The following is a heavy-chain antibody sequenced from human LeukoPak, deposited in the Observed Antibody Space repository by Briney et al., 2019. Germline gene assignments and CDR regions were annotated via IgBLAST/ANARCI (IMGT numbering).Heavy chain of an antibody. J-gene: IGHJ4*02. V-gene: IGHV3-53*01. D-gene: IGHD3-22*01. CDR2: IYSGGST. CDR1: GFTFSNYA. Sequence: GGSLRLSCAASGFTFSNYAMSWVRQAPGKGLEWVSVIYSGGSTYYADSVKGRFTISRDNSKNTLYLQMNSLRAEDTAVYYCARVSASSGYYPYYFDYWGQGTLVTVSS. CDR3: ARVSASSGYYPYYFDY.